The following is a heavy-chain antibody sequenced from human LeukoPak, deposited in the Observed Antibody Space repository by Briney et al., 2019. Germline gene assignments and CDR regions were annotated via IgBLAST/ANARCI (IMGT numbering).Heavy chain of an antibody. CDR2: IDSGGST. D-gene: IGHD2-2*01. J-gene: IGHJ4*02. CDR3: ARGAQLGD. Sequence: GGSLRLSCAASGFTVGSNYMSWVRQAPGKGLEWVSVIDSGGSTYYPDSVKGRFTISRDNSKNTLYLQMNSLRVEDTAVYYCARGAQLGDWGQGTLVTVSS. CDR1: GFTVGSNY. V-gene: IGHV3-53*01.